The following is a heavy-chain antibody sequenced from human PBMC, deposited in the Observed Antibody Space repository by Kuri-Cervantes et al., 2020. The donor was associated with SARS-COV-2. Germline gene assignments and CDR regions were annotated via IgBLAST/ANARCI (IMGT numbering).Heavy chain of an antibody. J-gene: IGHJ4*02. CDR3: ARGLAAVDY. CDR1: GYTFTNYA. Sequence: ASVKVSCKASGYTFTNYAMNWVRQAPGQGLEWMGWINPNSGGTNYAQKFQGRVTMTRDTSTSTVYMELSSLRSEDTAVYYCARGLAAVDYWGQGTLVTVSS. V-gene: IGHV1-2*02. D-gene: IGHD6-13*01. CDR2: INPNSGGT.